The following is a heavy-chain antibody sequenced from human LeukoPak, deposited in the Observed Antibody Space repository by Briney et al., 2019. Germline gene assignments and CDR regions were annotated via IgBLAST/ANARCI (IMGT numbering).Heavy chain of an antibody. Sequence: GGSLRLSCAASGFTFSSYAMHWVRQAPGKGLDWVAIIWYDGNNKYYADSVKGRFTISRDNSKNTLYLQMNSLRAEDTAVYYCARGGSGSYYSYFDSWGQGTLVTVS. CDR2: IWYDGNNK. J-gene: IGHJ4*02. CDR3: ARGGSGSYYSYFDS. V-gene: IGHV3-33*08. D-gene: IGHD1-26*01. CDR1: GFTFSSYA.